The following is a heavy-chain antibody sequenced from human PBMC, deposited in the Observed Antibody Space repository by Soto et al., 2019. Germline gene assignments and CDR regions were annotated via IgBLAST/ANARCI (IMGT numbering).Heavy chain of an antibody. CDR2: IYPADSDT. J-gene: IGHJ4*02. D-gene: IGHD4-17*01. V-gene: IGHV5-51*01. CDR1: GSRFTSYL. Sequence: GESMKISRKGSGSRFTSYLIASVRQMPGKGLASMAIIYPADSDTRYSPSFQGQVTISADKSISTAYLQWRTLKASDTAMYYCERSYTGDYEYYFDFWGQGTLVTVSS. CDR3: ERSYTGDYEYYFDF.